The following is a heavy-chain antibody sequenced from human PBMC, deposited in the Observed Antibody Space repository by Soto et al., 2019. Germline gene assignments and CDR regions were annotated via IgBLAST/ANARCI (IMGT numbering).Heavy chain of an antibody. J-gene: IGHJ1*01. CDR3: ARHSDYYDSSGYYYATKYFQH. Sequence: SETLSLTCTVSGGSISSYYWSWIRQPPGKGLEWIGYIYYSGSTNYNPSLKSRVTISVDTSKNQFSLKLSSVTAADTAVYYCARHSDYYDSSGYYYATKYFQHWGQGVLVTVSS. D-gene: IGHD3-22*01. CDR1: GGSISSYY. CDR2: IYYSGST. V-gene: IGHV4-59*08.